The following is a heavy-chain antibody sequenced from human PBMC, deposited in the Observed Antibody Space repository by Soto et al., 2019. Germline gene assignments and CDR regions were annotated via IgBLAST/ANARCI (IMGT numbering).Heavy chain of an antibody. CDR1: GFTFSDYY. CDR2: ISSSSSYT. CDR3: ARLPSLAYCGGDCYLFDY. J-gene: IGHJ4*02. D-gene: IGHD2-21*02. V-gene: IGHV3-11*06. Sequence: QVQLVESGGGLVKPGGSLRLSCAASGFTFSDYYMSWIRQAPGKGLEWVSYISSSSSYTNYADSVKGRFTISRDNAKNSLYLQMNSLRAEDTAVYYCARLPSLAYCGGDCYLFDYWGQGTLVTVSS.